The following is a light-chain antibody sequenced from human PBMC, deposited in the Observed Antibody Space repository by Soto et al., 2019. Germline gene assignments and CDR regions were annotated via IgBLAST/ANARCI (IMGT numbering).Light chain of an antibody. V-gene: IGKV1-39*01. Sequence: DIQVTQSPASLSASVGDRVTITCRTSQSISDYLNWYQQQPGKAPKLLIYGAYTLQSGVPSRFSGSGSGTDFTLTISTLQPEDFATYYCQQNFRPPQGTFGGGTKVDIK. CDR3: QQNFRPPQGT. CDR1: QSISDY. J-gene: IGKJ4*01. CDR2: GAY.